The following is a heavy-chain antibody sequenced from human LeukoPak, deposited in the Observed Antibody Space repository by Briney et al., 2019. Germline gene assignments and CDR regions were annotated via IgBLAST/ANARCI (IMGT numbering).Heavy chain of an antibody. CDR2: INHSGST. CDR1: GGSFSGYY. D-gene: IGHD3-3*01. CDR3: ARGYVMYYDFWSGQHHTLDY. Sequence: PSETLSLTCAVYGGSFSGYYWSWIRQPPGKGLEWIGEINHSGSTNYNPSLKSRATISVDTSKNQFSLKLSSVTAADTAVYYCARGYVMYYDFWSGQHHTLDYWGQGTLVTVSS. V-gene: IGHV4-34*01. J-gene: IGHJ4*02.